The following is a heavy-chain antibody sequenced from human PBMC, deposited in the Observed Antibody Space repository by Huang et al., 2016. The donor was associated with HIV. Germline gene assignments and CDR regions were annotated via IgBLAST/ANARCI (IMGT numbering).Heavy chain of an antibody. D-gene: IGHD3-22*01. CDR3: ARAYYYYDSSGYLHYFDY. CDR2: INQSGST. Sequence: GGSFSGYYWSWIRQPPGKGLEWIGEINQSGSTNCNPSLKSRVTISVDTSKNQFSLKLSSVTVADTAVYYCARAYYYYDSSGYLHYFDYWGQGTLVTVSS. CDR1: GGSFSGYY. V-gene: IGHV4-34*01. J-gene: IGHJ4*02.